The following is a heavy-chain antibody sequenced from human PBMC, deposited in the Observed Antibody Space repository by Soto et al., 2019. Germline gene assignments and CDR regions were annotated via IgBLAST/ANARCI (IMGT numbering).Heavy chain of an antibody. J-gene: IGHJ6*02. D-gene: IGHD6-13*01. V-gene: IGHV1-18*01. CDR2: ISIKNRNTVNT. CDR3: ATVAASMQYYYGVDV. Sequence: QIQLVQSGLEVKNPGASVTLSCKISGYTFTSYGLTWVRQAPGRGLEWLGWISIKNRNTVNTNYAQKLQGRVTMTADTSTRTVFMDLRSLRSDDTAVYFCATVAASMQYYYGVDVWGPGTMVAVSS. CDR1: GYTFTSYG.